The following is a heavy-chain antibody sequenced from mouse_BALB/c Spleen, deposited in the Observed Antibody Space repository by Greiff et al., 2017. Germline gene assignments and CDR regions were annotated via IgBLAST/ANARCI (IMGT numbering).Heavy chain of an antibody. Sequence: EVQLVESGAELVKPGASVKLSCTASGFNIKDTYMHWVKQRPEQGLEWIGRIDPANGNTKYDPKFQGKATITADTSSNTAYLQLSSLTSEDTAVYYCARSGYRYDSSMDYWGQGTSVTVSS. CDR3: ARSGYRYDSSMDY. CDR1: GFNIKDTY. CDR2: IDPANGNT. V-gene: IGHV14-3*02. D-gene: IGHD2-14*01. J-gene: IGHJ4*01.